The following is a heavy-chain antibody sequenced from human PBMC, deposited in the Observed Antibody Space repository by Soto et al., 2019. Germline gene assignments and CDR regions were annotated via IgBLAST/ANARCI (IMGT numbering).Heavy chain of an antibody. J-gene: IGHJ4*02. CDR1: GYPFTSFG. D-gene: IGHD6-13*01. CDR2: IRPYNGDT. V-gene: IGHV1-18*04. Sequence: QVQLVQSGAEVKQPGASVKVSCKASGYPFTSFGISWVRQAPGQGLEWMGWIRPYNGDTNSAQNLQGRVTMTTDTSTSTAYMELRSLRSDDTAVYYWARKGVTSSWYGGGHDYWAQGTLVTVSS. CDR3: ARKGVTSSWYGGGHDY.